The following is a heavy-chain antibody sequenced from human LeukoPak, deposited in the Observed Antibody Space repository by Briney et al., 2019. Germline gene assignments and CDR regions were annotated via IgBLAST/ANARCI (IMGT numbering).Heavy chain of an antibody. CDR2: ITGDSKYI. CDR3: ARDFDYGDY. Sequence: GGSLRLSCAASGFTLSSYSMNWVRQAPGKGLEWVSSITGDSKYIYYADSVRGRFTISRDNAKNSLYLQMNSLRAEDTAVYYCARDFDYGDYWGQGTLVTVSS. V-gene: IGHV3-21*01. J-gene: IGHJ4*02. CDR1: GFTLSSYS.